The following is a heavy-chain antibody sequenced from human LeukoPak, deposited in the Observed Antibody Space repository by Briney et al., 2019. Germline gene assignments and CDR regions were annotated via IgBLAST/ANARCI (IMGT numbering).Heavy chain of an antibody. J-gene: IGHJ1*01. CDR2: FDPEDGET. CDR3: ARGDDYGDNEVHFQH. D-gene: IGHD4-17*01. Sequence: ASVKVSCKVSGYTLTELSMHWVRQAPGKGLEWMGGFDPEDGETIYAQKFQGRVTMTEDTSTDTAYMELSSLRSEDTAVYYCARGDDYGDNEVHFQHWGQGTLVTVSS. CDR1: GYTLTELS. V-gene: IGHV1-24*01.